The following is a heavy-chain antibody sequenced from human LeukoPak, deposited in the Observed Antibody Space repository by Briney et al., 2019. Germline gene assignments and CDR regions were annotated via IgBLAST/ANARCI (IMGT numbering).Heavy chain of an antibody. CDR3: AKDTSAYLPGKEFDS. D-gene: IGHD3-22*01. V-gene: IGHV3-23*01. CDR1: GFTFSSYG. CDR2: IRGAGSST. J-gene: IGHJ4*02. Sequence: GGSLRLSCAASGFTFSSYGMSWVRQAPGKGLEWVSGIRGAGSSTYYADSVKGRFTISRDNSRNTLYLQMNSLRAEDTATYYCAKDTSAYLPGKEFDSWGQGTLVTVSS.